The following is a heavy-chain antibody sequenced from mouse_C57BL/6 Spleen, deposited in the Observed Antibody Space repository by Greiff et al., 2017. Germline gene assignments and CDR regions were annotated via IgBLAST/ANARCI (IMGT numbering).Heavy chain of an antibody. CDR3: ASADGYYDAMDY. CDR1: GYTFTSYW. J-gene: IGHJ4*01. CDR2: IHPNSGST. D-gene: IGHD2-3*01. V-gene: IGHV1-64*01. Sequence: VQLQQPGAELVKPGASVKLSCTASGYTFTSYWMHWVKQRPGQGLEWIGMIHPNSGSTNYNEKFKSKATLTVDKSSSTAYMQLSSLTSEDSAVYYCASADGYYDAMDYWGQGTSVTVSS.